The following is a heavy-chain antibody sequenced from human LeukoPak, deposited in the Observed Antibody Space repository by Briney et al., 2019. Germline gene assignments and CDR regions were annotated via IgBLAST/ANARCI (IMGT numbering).Heavy chain of an antibody. Sequence: ASVKVSCKASGYTFTSYDINWVRQATGQGLERMGWMNPNSGNTGYAQKFQGRVTMTRNTSISTAYMELSSLRSEDTAVYYCARVRAIRYYYSYGMDVWGQGTTVTVSS. CDR3: ARVRAIRYYYSYGMDV. J-gene: IGHJ6*02. CDR2: MNPNSGNT. D-gene: IGHD2-2*01. CDR1: GYTFTSYD. V-gene: IGHV1-8*01.